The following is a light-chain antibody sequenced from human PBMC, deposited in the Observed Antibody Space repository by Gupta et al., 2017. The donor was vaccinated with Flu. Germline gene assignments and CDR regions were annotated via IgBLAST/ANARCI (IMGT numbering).Light chain of an antibody. CDR2: RVS. J-gene: IGKJ1*01. V-gene: IGKV2-30*02. Sequence: PVTLGQPASISCRASQSLVHRNGNTYWTWFQQRPGQSPRRLIYRVSNRDSGVPDRFSGSGSGTDFTLKISRVEAEDVGVYYCMQGTHWPTFGQGTKVEIK. CDR1: QSLVHRNGNTY. CDR3: MQGTHWPT.